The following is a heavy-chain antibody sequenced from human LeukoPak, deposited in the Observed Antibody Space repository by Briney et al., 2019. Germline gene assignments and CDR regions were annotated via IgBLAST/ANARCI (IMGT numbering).Heavy chain of an antibody. J-gene: IGHJ4*02. V-gene: IGHV4-38-2*02. CDR2: IYHSGST. D-gene: IGHD3-9*01. Sequence: PSKTLSLTCTVSGYSISSGYYWGWIRQPPGKGLEWIGSIYHSGSTYYNPSLKSRVTISVDTSKNQFSLKLSSVTAADTAVYYCARRNDILTGPADYWGQGTLVTVSS. CDR3: ARRNDILTGPADY. CDR1: GYSISSGYY.